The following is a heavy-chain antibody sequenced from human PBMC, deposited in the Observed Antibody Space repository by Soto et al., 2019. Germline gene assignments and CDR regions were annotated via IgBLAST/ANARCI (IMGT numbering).Heavy chain of an antibody. CDR2: TTDTDGDR. CDR1: WLTFIMRS. J-gene: IGHJ4*02. CDR3: ARGSRDSYPGSRIFDL. Sequence: GGSRRLSAVTPWLTFIMRSRVGVNKAQGGGLEWVSTTTDTDGDRKYADSERGRFTISRDNSKNTLYLQMSSLRAEDSAVYFCARGSRDSYPGSRIFDLWGRG. D-gene: IGHD3-10*01. V-gene: IGHV3-23*01.